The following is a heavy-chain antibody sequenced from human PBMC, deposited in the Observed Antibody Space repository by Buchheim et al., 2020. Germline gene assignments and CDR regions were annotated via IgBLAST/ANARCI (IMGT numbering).Heavy chain of an antibody. CDR3: AKADCSSTSCYLNYYYGMDV. V-gene: IGHV3-23*01. D-gene: IGHD2-2*01. J-gene: IGHJ6*02. CDR2: ISGSGGST. Sequence: EVQLLESGGGLVQPGGSLRLSCAASGFTFSSYAMSWVRQAPGKGLEWVSAISGSGGSTYSADTVKGRFPISRDNSKNTLYLQMNSLRAEDTAVYYCAKADCSSTSCYLNYYYGMDVWGQGTT. CDR1: GFTFSSYA.